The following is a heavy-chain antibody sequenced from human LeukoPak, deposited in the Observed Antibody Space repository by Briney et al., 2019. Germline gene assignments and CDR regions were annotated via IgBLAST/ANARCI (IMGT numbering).Heavy chain of an antibody. CDR2: IRSKANNYAT. CDR1: AVTLSGSA. V-gene: IGHV3-73*01. Sequence: GGSLRLSCAASAVTLSGSAIHWVRQASGKGLEWVGRIRSKANNYATAYAASVEGRFTISSDKSKSKAYLQMKRLKTEDTAVYYCTRLTGADASDIWGQGTMVTVSS. CDR3: TRLTGADASDI. J-gene: IGHJ3*02. D-gene: IGHD3-10*01.